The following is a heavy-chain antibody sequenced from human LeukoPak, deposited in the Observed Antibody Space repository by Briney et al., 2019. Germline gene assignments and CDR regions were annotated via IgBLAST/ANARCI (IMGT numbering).Heavy chain of an antibody. V-gene: IGHV1-18*01. CDR2: ISAYNGNT. J-gene: IGHJ4*02. Sequence: ASVKVSCKASGYTFPSYGISWVRQAPGQGLEWMGWISAYNGNTNYAQKLQGRVTMTTDTSTSTAYMELRSLRSDDTAVYYCARDPYYYDSSGCPADYWGQGTLVTVSS. CDR1: GYTFPSYG. CDR3: ARDPYYYDSSGCPADY. D-gene: IGHD3-22*01.